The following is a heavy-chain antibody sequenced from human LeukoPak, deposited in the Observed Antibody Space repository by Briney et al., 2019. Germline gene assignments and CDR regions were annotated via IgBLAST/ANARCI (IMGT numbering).Heavy chain of an antibody. D-gene: IGHD6-13*01. CDR3: VKGDINSRNWYGAYHFDA. CDR1: GFTFDDYG. J-gene: IGHJ4*02. V-gene: IGHV3-20*04. Sequence: GGSLRLSCAASGFTFDDYGMTWVRQAPGKGLEWVSGINYNGGSRSYEDSVKGRFTISRDNAKNSLYLQMNSLRDEDTALYYCVKGDINSRNWYGAYHFDAWGQGTLVTVSS. CDR2: INYNGGSR.